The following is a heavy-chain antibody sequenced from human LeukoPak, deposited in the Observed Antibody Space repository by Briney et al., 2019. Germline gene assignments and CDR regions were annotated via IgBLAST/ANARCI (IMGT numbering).Heavy chain of an antibody. J-gene: IGHJ4*02. Sequence: GGSLRLSCAASGFTFSSYAMSWVRRPPGKRLEWVSIIGSSGGGIHYADSVKGRFTISRDNSKNTLYLQMNSLRVEDTAAYYCAKVRAPSGWFNSDYWGQGTLVTVSS. CDR2: IGSSGGGI. V-gene: IGHV3-23*01. D-gene: IGHD6-19*01. CDR1: GFTFSSYA. CDR3: AKVRAPSGWFNSDY.